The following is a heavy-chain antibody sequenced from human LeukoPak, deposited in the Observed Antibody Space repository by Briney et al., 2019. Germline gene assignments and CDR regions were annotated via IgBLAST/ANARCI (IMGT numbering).Heavy chain of an antibody. Sequence: SETLSLTCTVSGGSISSSSYYWGCIRQPPGKGLEWIGSIYYSGSTYYNPSLKSRVTISVDTSKNQFSLKLSSVTAADTAVYYCARHEIVVVPAAILCGWFDPWGQGTLVTVSS. D-gene: IGHD2-2*02. CDR2: IYYSGST. CDR3: ARHEIVVVPAAILCGWFDP. CDR1: GGSISSSSYY. V-gene: IGHV4-39*01. J-gene: IGHJ5*02.